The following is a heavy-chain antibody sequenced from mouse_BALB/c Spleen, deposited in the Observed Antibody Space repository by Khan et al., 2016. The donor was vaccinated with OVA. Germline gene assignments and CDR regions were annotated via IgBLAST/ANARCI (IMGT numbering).Heavy chain of an antibody. CDR3: ARWFTY. V-gene: IGHV3-2*02. CDR1: GYSITSDYA. CDR2: ISYSGST. Sequence: EVQLQESGLGLVKPSQSLSLTCTVTGYSITSDYARNWIRQFPGNKLEWMGYISYSGSTTYNPSLKSRISITRDTSKNQFFLQLNSVTTEDTATYYCARWFTYWGQGTLVTVSA. J-gene: IGHJ3*01.